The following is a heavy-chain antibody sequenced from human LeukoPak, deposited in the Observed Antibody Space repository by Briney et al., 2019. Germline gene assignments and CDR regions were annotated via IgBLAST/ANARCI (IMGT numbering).Heavy chain of an antibody. CDR3: ASVDTAMVTGFDP. CDR2: IYYSGST. Sequence: KPSETLSLTCTVSGGSISSYYWSWIRQPPGKGLEWIGYIYYSGSTNYNPSLKSRVTISVDTSKNQFSLKLSSVTAADTAVYYCASVDTAMVTGFDPWGQGTLVTVSS. V-gene: IGHV4-59*01. D-gene: IGHD5-18*01. J-gene: IGHJ5*02. CDR1: GGSISSYY.